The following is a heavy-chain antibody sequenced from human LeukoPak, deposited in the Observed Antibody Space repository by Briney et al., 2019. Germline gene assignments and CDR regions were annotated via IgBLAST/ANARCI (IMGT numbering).Heavy chain of an antibody. CDR2: MNPNSGNT. CDR1: GYTFTGYD. J-gene: IGHJ6*03. D-gene: IGHD4-17*01. V-gene: IGHV1-8*01. Sequence: ASVKVSCKASGYTFTGYDINWVRQATGQGLEWMGWMNPNSGNTGYAQKFQGRVTMTRNTSIRTAYMELSSLRSEDTAVYYCARGPDYGDFSFYYYMDVWGKGTTVTVSS. CDR3: ARGPDYGDFSFYYYMDV.